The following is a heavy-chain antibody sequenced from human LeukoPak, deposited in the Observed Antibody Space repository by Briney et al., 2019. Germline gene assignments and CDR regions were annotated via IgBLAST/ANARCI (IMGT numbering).Heavy chain of an antibody. CDR1: GYTFTSYD. V-gene: IGHV1-69*13. J-gene: IGHJ5*02. CDR2: IIPIFGTA. D-gene: IGHD6-19*01. Sequence: ASVKVSCKASGYTFTSYDINWVRQATGQGLEWMGGIIPIFGTANYAQKFQGRVTITADESTSTAYMELSSLRSEDTAVYYCAREPSYSSGWYRGNWFDPWGQGTLVTVSS. CDR3: AREPSYSSGWYRGNWFDP.